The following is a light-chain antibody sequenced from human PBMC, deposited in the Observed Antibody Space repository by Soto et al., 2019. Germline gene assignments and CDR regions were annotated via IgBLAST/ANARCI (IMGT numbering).Light chain of an antibody. CDR1: PKVSNH. Sequence: ETVMTHSPVTLSVSPGDTATLSCMASPKVSNHFAWYQQKPGQAPRLLISAASTRAAGVPVRFSGSGSETEFTLTIRSLQSEDFALYYCHQYNNWPWTFGQGTKVDIK. CDR3: HQYNNWPWT. V-gene: IGKV3-15*01. CDR2: AAS. J-gene: IGKJ1*01.